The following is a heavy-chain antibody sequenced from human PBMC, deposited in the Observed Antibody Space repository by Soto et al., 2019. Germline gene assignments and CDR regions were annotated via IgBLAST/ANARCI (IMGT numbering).Heavy chain of an antibody. V-gene: IGHV4-39*01. CDR1: GDSISSSSYY. CDR2: IYYSGTT. CDR3: ARHGYYYDSSGSTRAFDI. D-gene: IGHD3-22*01. Sequence: SETLSLTCPVSGDSISSSSYYWRWIRQPPGKGLEWIGTIYYSGTTYYNPSLKSRVAISIDTSKNQISLNLSSVTAADTAVYFCARHGYYYDSSGSTRAFDIWGHGTMVT. J-gene: IGHJ3*02.